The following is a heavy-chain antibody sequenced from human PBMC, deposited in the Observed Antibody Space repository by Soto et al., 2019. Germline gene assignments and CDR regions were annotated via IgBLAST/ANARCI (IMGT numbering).Heavy chain of an antibody. D-gene: IGHD3-3*01. J-gene: IGHJ6*02. CDR1: GYTSTGYY. Sequence: ASVKVSCKASGYTSTGYYMHWVRQAPGQGLEWIGWINPNSGGTNYAQKFQGRVTMTRDTSISTAYMELSRLRSDDTAVYYCARDLNYDFWSGTPYYYYYYGMDVWGQGTTVTVSS. CDR3: ARDLNYDFWSGTPYYYYYYGMDV. V-gene: IGHV1-2*02. CDR2: INPNSGGT.